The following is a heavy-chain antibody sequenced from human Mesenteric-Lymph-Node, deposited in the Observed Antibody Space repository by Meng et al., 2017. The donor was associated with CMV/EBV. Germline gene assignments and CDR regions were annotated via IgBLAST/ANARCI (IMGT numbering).Heavy chain of an antibody. J-gene: IGHJ6*02. CDR3: ARILGATTDYYYDFGMDV. V-gene: IGHV3-30*04. D-gene: IGHD1-26*01. Sequence: GGSLRLSCAASGFTFSNYAMHWVRQAPGKGLEWVAIISYDGSNELYADSVKGRVSISRDNSKNMLYLQINSLRAEDRAVYYCARILGATTDYYYDFGMDVWGQGTTVTVSS. CDR1: GFTFSNYA. CDR2: ISYDGSNE.